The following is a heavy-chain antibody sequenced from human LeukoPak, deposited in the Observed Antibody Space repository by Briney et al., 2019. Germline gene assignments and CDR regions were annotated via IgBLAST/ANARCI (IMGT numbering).Heavy chain of an antibody. V-gene: IGHV4-34*01. J-gene: IGHJ4*02. D-gene: IGHD4-23*01. CDR1: GGSFSGYY. CDR2: INHSGST. Sequence: SETLSLTCAVYGGSFSGYYWSWIRQPPGKGLEWIGEINHSGSTNYNPSLKSRVTISVDTSKNLFSLKLSSVTAADTAVYYCARGTLSNLRWWGQGTLVTVSS. CDR3: ARGTLSNLRW.